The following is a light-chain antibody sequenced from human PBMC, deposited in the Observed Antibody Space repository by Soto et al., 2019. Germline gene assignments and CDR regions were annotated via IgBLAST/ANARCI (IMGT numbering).Light chain of an antibody. J-gene: IGKJ2*01. Sequence: DTQMTQSPSSLSASVGDRVTITCRASQNIWDYLNWYQQKPGKAPTLLTYTASILESGVPSRFSGGGSGTVFTLTITNLQPEDLATYYCQQSFRIPRTFGQGTKVDIK. CDR1: QNIWDY. CDR2: TAS. CDR3: QQSFRIPRT. V-gene: IGKV1-39*01.